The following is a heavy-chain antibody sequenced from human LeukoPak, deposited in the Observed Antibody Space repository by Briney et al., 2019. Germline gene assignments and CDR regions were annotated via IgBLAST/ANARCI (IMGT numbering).Heavy chain of an antibody. Sequence: SETLSLTCTVSGGSISSSSYYWGWIRQPPGKGLEWIGSIYYSGSTYYNPSLKSRVTISVDTSKNQFSLKLSSVTAADTAVYYCARHGDYGSGSYYPGGPFDYWGQGTLVTVSS. V-gene: IGHV4-39*01. J-gene: IGHJ4*02. CDR1: GGSISSSSYY. CDR3: ARHGDYGSGSYYPGGPFDY. D-gene: IGHD3-10*01. CDR2: IYYSGST.